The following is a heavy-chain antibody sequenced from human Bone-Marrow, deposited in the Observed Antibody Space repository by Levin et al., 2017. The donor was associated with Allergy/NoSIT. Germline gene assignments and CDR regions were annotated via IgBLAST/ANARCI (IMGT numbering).Heavy chain of an antibody. J-gene: IGHJ4*02. CDR1: GFTFSSYS. V-gene: IGHV3-21*01. CDR2: ISSSSSYI. Sequence: GGSLRLSCAASGFTFSSYSMNWVRQAPGKGLEWVSSISSSSSYIYYADSVKGRFTISRDNAKNSLYLQMNSLRAEDTAVYYCARGILWFGELYPDYWGQGTLVTVSS. CDR3: ARGILWFGELYPDY. D-gene: IGHD3-10*01.